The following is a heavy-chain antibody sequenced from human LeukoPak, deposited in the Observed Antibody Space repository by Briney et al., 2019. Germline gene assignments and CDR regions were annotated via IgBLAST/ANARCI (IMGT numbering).Heavy chain of an antibody. CDR3: ARLRYSYGPQADY. CDR1: GVSISSSNSY. D-gene: IGHD5-18*01. V-gene: IGHV4-39*01. CDR2: IYYSGNT. J-gene: IGHJ4*02. Sequence: SETLSLTCTVSGVSISSSNSYWGWIRQPPGKGLEWIGSIYYSGNTYCNASLKSQVSISIDTSKNQFSLRLSSVTAADTAVYYCARLRYSYGPQADYWGQGTLVTVSS.